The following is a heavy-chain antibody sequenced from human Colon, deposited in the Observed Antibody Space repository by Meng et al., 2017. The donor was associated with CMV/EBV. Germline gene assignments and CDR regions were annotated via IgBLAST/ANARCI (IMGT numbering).Heavy chain of an antibody. J-gene: IGHJ4*02. V-gene: IGHV4-59*01. CDR3: ARVLNTLGLFDY. CDR2: IYHTGRT. Sequence: GSLRLSCSVSGGSISSYYWSWIRQSPGKGLEYIGYIYHTGRTNYNPSLQGRVSISQDPSKNQFFLDLTSVTTADTAVYYCARVLNTLGLFDYWGQGKLVTVSS. CDR1: GGSISSYY.